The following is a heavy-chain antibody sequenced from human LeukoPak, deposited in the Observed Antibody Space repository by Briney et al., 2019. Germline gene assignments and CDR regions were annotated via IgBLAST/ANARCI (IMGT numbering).Heavy chain of an antibody. CDR2: IYYSVST. CDR1: GGSFSGYY. Sequence: SETLSLTCAVYGGSFSGYYWSWIRQPPGKGLEWIGYIYYSVSTNYNPSLKSRVIISVDTSKNQFSLKLSSVTAADTAVYYCARVEEGYGSGRRENYYYYYMDVWGKGTTVTISS. D-gene: IGHD3-10*01. J-gene: IGHJ6*03. V-gene: IGHV4-59*01. CDR3: ARVEEGYGSGRRENYYYYYMDV.